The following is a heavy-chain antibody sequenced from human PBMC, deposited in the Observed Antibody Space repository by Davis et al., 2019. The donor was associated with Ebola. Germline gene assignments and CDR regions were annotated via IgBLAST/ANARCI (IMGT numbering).Heavy chain of an antibody. D-gene: IGHD5-12*01. V-gene: IGHV1-3*01. Sequence: ASVKVSCKASGYTFTSYAMHWVRQAPGQRLEWMGWINAGNGNTKYSQKFQGRVTITRDTSASTAYMELSSLRSEDTAVYYCARDHIVATQRGRVGYYYYGMDVWGQGTTVTVSS. J-gene: IGHJ6*02. CDR2: INAGNGNT. CDR3: ARDHIVATQRGRVGYYYYGMDV. CDR1: GYTFTSYA.